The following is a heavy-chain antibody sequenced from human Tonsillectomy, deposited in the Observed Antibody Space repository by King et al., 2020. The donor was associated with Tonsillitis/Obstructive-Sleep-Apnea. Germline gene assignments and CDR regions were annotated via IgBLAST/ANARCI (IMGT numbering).Heavy chain of an antibody. D-gene: IGHD3-3*01. J-gene: IGHJ4*02. CDR2: IYSGGST. CDR1: GFTVSSNY. CDR3: ARGGGDFWSGYRNYFDY. Sequence: VQLVESGGGLVQPGGSLRLSCAASGFTVSSNYMSWVRQAPGKGLEWVSVIYSGGSTYYADSVKGRFTISRDNSKNTLYLQMNSLRAEDTAVYYCARGGGDFWSGYRNYFDYWGQGTLVTVSS. V-gene: IGHV3-66*01.